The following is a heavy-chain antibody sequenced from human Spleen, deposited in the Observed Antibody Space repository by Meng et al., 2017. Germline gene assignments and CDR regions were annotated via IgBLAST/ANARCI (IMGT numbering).Heavy chain of an antibody. V-gene: IGHV3-48*03. CDR2: ISSSGFTT. CDR1: GFTFSSYE. D-gene: IGHD5-12*01. CDR3: ARDLGIVAMEGKRYYYYGMDV. J-gene: IGHJ6*02. Sequence: GESLKISCAASGFTFSSYEMNWVRQAPGKGLEWVSYISSSGFTTYYADSLRGRFTISRDNSKNTLYLQMNSLRAEDTAVYYCARDLGIVAMEGKRYYYYGMDVWGQGTTVTVSS.